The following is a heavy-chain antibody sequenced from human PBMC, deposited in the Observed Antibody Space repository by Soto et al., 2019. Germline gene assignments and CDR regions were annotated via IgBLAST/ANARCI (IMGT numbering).Heavy chain of an antibody. Sequence: GGSLRLSCAASGFTFSSYWMHWVRQAPGKGLVWVSRINSDGSSTSYADSVKGRFTISRDNAKNTLYLQMNSLRAEDTAVYYCARVSYYDSSGYSFYFDYWGQGPLVTVSS. CDR2: INSDGSST. CDR1: GFTFSSYW. J-gene: IGHJ4*02. CDR3: ARVSYYDSSGYSFYFDY. V-gene: IGHV3-74*01. D-gene: IGHD3-22*01.